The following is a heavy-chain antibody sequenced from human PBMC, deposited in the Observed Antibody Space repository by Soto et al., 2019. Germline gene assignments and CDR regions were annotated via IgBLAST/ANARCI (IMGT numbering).Heavy chain of an antibody. Sequence: QVQLQESGPGLVKPSETLSLTCTVSGGSISSYYWSWIRQPPGQGLEWIGYIYYSGSTNYNPSLKSRVTISVDTSKNQFSLKLSSVTAADTAVYYCARVGLETALYYFDYWGQGTLVTVSS. CDR2: IYYSGST. V-gene: IGHV4-59*01. CDR3: ARVGLETALYYFDY. D-gene: IGHD2-21*02. CDR1: GGSISSYY. J-gene: IGHJ4*02.